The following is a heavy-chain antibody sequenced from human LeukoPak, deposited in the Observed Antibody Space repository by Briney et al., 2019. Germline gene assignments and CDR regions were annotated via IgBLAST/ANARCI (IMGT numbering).Heavy chain of an antibody. D-gene: IGHD2-2*02. V-gene: IGHV4-59*01. CDR1: GGSISSYY. Sequence: SETLSLTCTVSGGSISSYYWSWLRQPPGKGLEWIGYIYYSGSTNYNPSLKSRVTISVDTSKNQFSLKLSSVTAADTAVYYCARTGYCSGASCYTASRPYYYYYMDVWGKGTTVTVSS. CDR3: ARTGYCSGASCYTASRPYYYYYMDV. CDR2: IYYSGST. J-gene: IGHJ6*03.